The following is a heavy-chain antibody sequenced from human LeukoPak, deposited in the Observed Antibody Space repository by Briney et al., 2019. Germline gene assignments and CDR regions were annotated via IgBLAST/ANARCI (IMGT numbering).Heavy chain of an antibody. CDR3: AREDGAPAAGPYYFDY. D-gene: IGHD6-13*01. Sequence: ASVKVSCKASGGTFSSYAISWVRQALGQGLEWMGRIIPILGIANYAQKFQGRVTITADKSTSTAYMELSSLRSEDTAVYYCAREDGAPAAGPYYFDYWGQGTLVTVSS. V-gene: IGHV1-69*04. CDR1: GGTFSSYA. J-gene: IGHJ4*02. CDR2: IIPILGIA.